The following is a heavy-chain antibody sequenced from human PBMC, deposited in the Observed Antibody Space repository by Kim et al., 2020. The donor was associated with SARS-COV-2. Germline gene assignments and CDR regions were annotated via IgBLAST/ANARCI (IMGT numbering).Heavy chain of an antibody. Sequence: GGSLRLSCAASGFTFSDYYMSWIRQAPGKGLEWVSYISSSSSYTNYADSVKGRFTISRDNAKNSLYLQMNSLRAEDTAVYYCARESPIFGVVSDYWGQGTLVTVSS. CDR1: GFTFSDYY. J-gene: IGHJ4*02. CDR2: ISSSSSYT. D-gene: IGHD3-3*01. V-gene: IGHV3-11*06. CDR3: ARESPIFGVVSDY.